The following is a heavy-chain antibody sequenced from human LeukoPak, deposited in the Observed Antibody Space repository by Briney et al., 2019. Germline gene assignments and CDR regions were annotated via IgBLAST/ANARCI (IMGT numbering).Heavy chain of an antibody. CDR3: ARGENHYYDSSGYYS. CDR1: GYTFTSYG. D-gene: IGHD3-22*01. Sequence: ASVKVSCKASGYTFTSYGISWVRQATGQGLEWMGWMNPNSGNTGYAQKFQGRVAMTRNTSISTAYMELSSLRSEDTAVYYCARGENHYYDSSGYYSWGQGTLVTVSS. V-gene: IGHV1-8*02. CDR2: MNPNSGNT. J-gene: IGHJ4*02.